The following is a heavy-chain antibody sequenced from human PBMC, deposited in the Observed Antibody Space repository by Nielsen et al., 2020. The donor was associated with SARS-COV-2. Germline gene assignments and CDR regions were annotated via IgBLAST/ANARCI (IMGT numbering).Heavy chain of an antibody. CDR1: GYTFTSYA. J-gene: IGHJ4*02. CDR3: ARGWVTTPPYYFDY. Sequence: ASVKVSCKASGYTFTSYAMHWVRQAPGQRLEWMGWINAGNGNTKYSQKFQGRVTITRDTSASTAYMELSSLRSEDTAVYYCARGWVTTPPYYFDYWGQGTLVTVSS. V-gene: IGHV1-3*01. D-gene: IGHD4-17*01. CDR2: INAGNGNT.